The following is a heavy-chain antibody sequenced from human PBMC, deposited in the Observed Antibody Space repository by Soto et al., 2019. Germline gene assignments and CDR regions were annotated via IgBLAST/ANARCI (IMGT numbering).Heavy chain of an antibody. CDR2: IYYSGST. CDR1: GGSISSYY. V-gene: IGHV4-59*01. J-gene: IGHJ4*02. D-gene: IGHD4-4*01. CDR3: ARGSNHFDY. Sequence: PSETLSLTCTVSGGSISSYYWSWIRQPPGKGLEWIGYIYYSGSTNYNPSLKSRVTISVDTSKNQFSLKLSSVTAADTAVYYCARGSNHFDYWGQGTLVTVSS.